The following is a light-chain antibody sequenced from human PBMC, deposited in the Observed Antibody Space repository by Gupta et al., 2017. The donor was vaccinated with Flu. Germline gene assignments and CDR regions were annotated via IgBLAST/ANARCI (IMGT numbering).Light chain of an antibody. J-gene: IGLJ2*01. V-gene: IGLV2-14*01. CDR1: SSDVGGYNY. CDR2: EVR. CDR3: SSYTSSSFVV. Sequence: QSDLTQPASVSGSPGPSITIPCTGTSSDVGGYNYVSWYQQHPGKAPKLMIYEVRNRPAGVSNRFSGSKSGNTASLTISGRQAEDEADYYCSSYTSSSFVVFGGGTKLTVL.